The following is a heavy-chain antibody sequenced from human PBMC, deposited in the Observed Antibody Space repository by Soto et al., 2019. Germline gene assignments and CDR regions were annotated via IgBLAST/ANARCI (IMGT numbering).Heavy chain of an antibody. CDR1: GGSISSGDYY. V-gene: IGHV4-31*03. J-gene: IGHJ6*02. D-gene: IGHD2-15*01. CDR2: IYYSGST. Sequence: SETLSLTCTVSGGSISSGDYYWTWIRHHPGKGLEWIGYIYYSGSTYYNPSLKSRVTISVDTSKYQFSLKLSSVTAADTAVYYCARLAADGYSYYYGMDVWGQGTTVTVSS. CDR3: ARLAADGYSYYYGMDV.